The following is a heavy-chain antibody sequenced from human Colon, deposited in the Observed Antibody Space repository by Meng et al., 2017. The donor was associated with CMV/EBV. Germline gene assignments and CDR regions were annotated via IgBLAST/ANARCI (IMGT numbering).Heavy chain of an antibody. V-gene: IGHV1-2*02. CDR1: GYAFTSYY. Sequence: GSCRTSGYAFTSYYIHWVRQAPGQGPEWMGCINPTTGDTTYTERFQGRVSMTRDTSISTAYMELSSLRSDDTAVYYCARGRAFDPWGQGTLVTVSS. CDR3: ARGRAFDP. J-gene: IGHJ5*02. CDR2: INPTTGDT.